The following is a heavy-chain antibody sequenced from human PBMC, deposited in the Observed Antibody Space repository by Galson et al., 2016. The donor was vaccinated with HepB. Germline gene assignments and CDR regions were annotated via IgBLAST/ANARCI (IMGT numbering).Heavy chain of an antibody. CDR1: GFTFSTYS. Sequence: SLRLSCAASGFTFSTYSMNWVRQAPGKGLEWVSFISITGGYKYCADSLKGRVTISRDNAKNSLYLQMNSLRAEDTAVYYCARPPEGDRRYFDLWGRGTLVTVSS. V-gene: IGHV3-21*01. D-gene: IGHD3-16*01. J-gene: IGHJ2*01. CDR2: ISITGGYK. CDR3: ARPPEGDRRYFDL.